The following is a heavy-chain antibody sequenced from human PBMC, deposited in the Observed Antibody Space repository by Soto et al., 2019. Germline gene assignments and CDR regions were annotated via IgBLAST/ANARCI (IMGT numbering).Heavy chain of an antibody. Sequence: QITLKESGPTLVRPTQTLTLTCTFSGFSLSTSGVGVGWIRQSPGQALEWLALIFWDDDKRYSPSLKSRLSTTKGTSKNQVVLTMTKMDPVDAGTYYCTHHGYYSYGMDVWGQGTTVTVSS. V-gene: IGHV2-5*02. CDR1: GFSLSTSGVG. CDR3: THHGYYSYGMDV. J-gene: IGHJ6*02. CDR2: IFWDDDK.